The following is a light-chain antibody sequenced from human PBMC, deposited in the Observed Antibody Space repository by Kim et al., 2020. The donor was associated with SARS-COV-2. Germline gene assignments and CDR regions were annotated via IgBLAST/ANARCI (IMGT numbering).Light chain of an antibody. V-gene: IGLV6-57*04. CDR3: QSYDTSNPHWV. Sequence: NFMLTQPHSVSESPGKTVIISCTRSSGSIDSNYVQWYQQRPGSAPTTLIYENNQRPSGVPDRFSGSIDSSSNSASLNISGLKTEDEADYYCQSYDTSNPHWVFGGGTQRTVL. J-gene: IGLJ3*02. CDR2: ENN. CDR1: SGSIDSNY.